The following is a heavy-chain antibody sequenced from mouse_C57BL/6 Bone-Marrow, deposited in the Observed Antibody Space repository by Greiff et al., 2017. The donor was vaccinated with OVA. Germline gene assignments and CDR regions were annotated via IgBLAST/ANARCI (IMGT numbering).Heavy chain of an antibody. CDR2: ISSGGDYI. CDR1: GFTFSSYA. V-gene: IGHV5-9-1*02. CDR3: TRDGYCAMDY. D-gene: IGHD2-3*01. J-gene: IGHJ4*01. Sequence: DVMLVESGEGLVKPGGSLKLSCAASGFTFSSYAMSWVRQTPEKRLEWVAYISSGGDYIYYADNVKGRFTISRDNARNTLYLQMSSLKSEDTAMYYCTRDGYCAMDYWGQGTSVTVSS.